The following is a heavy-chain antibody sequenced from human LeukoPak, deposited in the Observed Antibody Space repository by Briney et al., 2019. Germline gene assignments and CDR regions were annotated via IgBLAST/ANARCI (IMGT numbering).Heavy chain of an antibody. CDR2: INHSGST. CDR1: AGSISSYY. D-gene: IGHD3-10*01. V-gene: IGHV4-34*01. J-gene: IGHJ4*02. Sequence: SETLSLTCTVSAGSISSYYWSWIRQPAGKGLEWIGEINHSGSTNYNPSLKSRVTISVDTSKNQFSLRLSSVTAAATAVYYCARGLGLSLRGSGSYRFDYWGQGTLVTVSS. CDR3: ARGLGLSLRGSGSYRFDY.